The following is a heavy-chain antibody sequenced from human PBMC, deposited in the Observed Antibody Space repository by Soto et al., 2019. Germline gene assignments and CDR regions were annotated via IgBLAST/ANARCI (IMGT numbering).Heavy chain of an antibody. V-gene: IGHV1-18*01. D-gene: IGHD2-15*01. CDR3: ARGRIVASIHDAFEI. Sequence: QGQLLQSGDEVKKPGASVRVSCRASGYDFTSYGISWVRQAPGQGLEWVSWISAYNGKRDTAQKFHGRVTMTLDTSTDTANMELADLTSADTAVYYCARGRIVASIHDAFEIWGQGTMVAVSS. J-gene: IGHJ3*02. CDR1: GYDFTSYG. CDR2: ISAYNGKR.